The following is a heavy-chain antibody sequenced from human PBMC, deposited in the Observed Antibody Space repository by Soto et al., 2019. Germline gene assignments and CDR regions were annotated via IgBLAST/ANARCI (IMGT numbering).Heavy chain of an antibody. CDR3: ARPNIVVVVAASHYYMDV. D-gene: IGHD2-15*01. J-gene: IGHJ6*03. CDR1: GYTFTSYG. V-gene: IGHV1-18*01. CDR2: ISAYNGNT. Sequence: GASVKVSCKASGYTFTSYGISWVRQAPGQGLEWMGWISAYNGNTNYAQKLQGRVTMTTDTSTSTAYMELRSLRSDDTAVYYCARPNIVVVVAASHYYMDVWGKGTTVTVSS.